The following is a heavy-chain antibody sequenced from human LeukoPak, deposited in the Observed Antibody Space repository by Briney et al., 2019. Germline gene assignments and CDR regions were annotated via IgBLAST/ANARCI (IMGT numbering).Heavy chain of an antibody. Sequence: QPGRSLRLSCAASGFTFSTYVMHWVRQAPGKGLERVAVIWYDGSNEYYADPVKGRFTISRDNSKTTAYLQMNSLRAEDTAVYYCARDNNWYFDYWGQGTLVTVSS. CDR2: IWYDGSNE. J-gene: IGHJ4*02. V-gene: IGHV3-33*01. CDR1: GFTFSTYV. CDR3: ARDNNWYFDY. D-gene: IGHD1-1*01.